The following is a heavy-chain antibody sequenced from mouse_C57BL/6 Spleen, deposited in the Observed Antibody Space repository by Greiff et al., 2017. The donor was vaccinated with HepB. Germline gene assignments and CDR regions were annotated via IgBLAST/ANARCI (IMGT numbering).Heavy chain of an antibody. CDR1: GYAFSSYW. J-gene: IGHJ1*03. Sequence: VQLKQSGAELVKPGASVKISCKASGYAFSSYWMNWVKQRPGKGLEWIGQIYPGDGDTNYNGKFKGKATLTADKSSSTAYMQLSSLTSEDSAVYFCARVGNIYYGSSYWYFDVWGTGTTVTVSS. CDR3: ARVGNIYYGSSYWYFDV. D-gene: IGHD1-1*01. CDR2: IYPGDGDT. V-gene: IGHV1-80*01.